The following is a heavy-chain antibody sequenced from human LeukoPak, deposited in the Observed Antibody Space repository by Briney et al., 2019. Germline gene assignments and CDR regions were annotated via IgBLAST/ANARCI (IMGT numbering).Heavy chain of an antibody. J-gene: IGHJ6*02. V-gene: IGHV3-48*03. D-gene: IGHD3-3*01. CDR3: ARGGFWSGYYNYYGMDV. CDR1: GFTFNNYE. CDR2: ISSSGITI. Sequence: GGSLRLSCAASGFTFNNYEMNWVRQAPGKGLECASYISSSGITIYYADSVKGRFTISRDNAKNSLYLQMNSLRAEDTAVYFCARGGFWSGYYNYYGMDVWGQGTTVTVSS.